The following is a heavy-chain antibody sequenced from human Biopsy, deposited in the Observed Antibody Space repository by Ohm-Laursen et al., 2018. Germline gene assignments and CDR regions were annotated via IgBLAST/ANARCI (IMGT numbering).Heavy chain of an antibody. CDR2: IKRDGSEE. J-gene: IGHJ4*02. CDR3: AREIEGYYRPSDY. D-gene: IGHD1-26*01. V-gene: IGHV3-7*01. Sequence: SLRLSCTASGFIFSDYYMSWIRQAPGKGLEWVADIKRDGSEEFYVDSVKGRFAISRDNARDLVFLQMNNVRAEDTGVYYCAREIEGYYRPSDYWGQGTLVTVSS. CDR1: GFIFSDYY.